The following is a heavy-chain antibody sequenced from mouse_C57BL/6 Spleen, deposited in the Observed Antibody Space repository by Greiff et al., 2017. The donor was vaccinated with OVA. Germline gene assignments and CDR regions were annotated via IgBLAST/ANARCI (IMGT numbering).Heavy chain of an antibody. CDR2: ISSGGSYT. D-gene: IGHD4-1*01. Sequence: DVKLVESGGDLVKPGGSLKLSCAASGFTFSSYGMSWVRQTPDKRLEWVATISSGGSYTYYPDSVKGRFTISRDNAKNTLYLQMSSLKSEDTAMYYGARHGWDDYYYARDYWGQGTSVTVSS. CDR1: GFTFSSYG. CDR3: ARHGWDDYYYARDY. V-gene: IGHV5-6*02. J-gene: IGHJ4*01.